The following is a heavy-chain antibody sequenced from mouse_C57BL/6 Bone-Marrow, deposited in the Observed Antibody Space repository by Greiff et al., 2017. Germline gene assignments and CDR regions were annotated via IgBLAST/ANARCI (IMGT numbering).Heavy chain of an antibody. D-gene: IGHD1-1*01. V-gene: IGHV1-81*01. CDR2: IYPRSGNT. CDR1: GYTFTSYG. CDR3: ARNYGSSHWYFDV. Sequence: QVQLQPSGAELARPGASVKLSCKASGYTFTSYGISWVKQRTGQGLEWIGEIYPRSGNTYYNEKFKGKATLTADKSSSTAYMELRSLTSEDSAVYFCARNYGSSHWYFDVWGTGTTVTVSS. J-gene: IGHJ1*03.